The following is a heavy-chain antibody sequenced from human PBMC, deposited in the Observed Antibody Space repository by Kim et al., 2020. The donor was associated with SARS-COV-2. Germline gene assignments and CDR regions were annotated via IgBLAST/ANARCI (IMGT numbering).Heavy chain of an antibody. V-gene: IGHV3-23*01. D-gene: IGHD3-22*01. J-gene: IGHJ2*01. CDR3: AKVAYYSSRAVHWYFDL. CDR1: GFTFTNYA. Sequence: GGSLRLSCAASGFTFTNYAMTWVRQAPGKGLEWVSAIRGSGNNINYADSVKGRFTISRDNSKNTLYLQMNSLIAEYTSVYYCAKVAYYSSRAVHWYFDLWGRGTLVSVSS. CDR2: IRGSGNNI.